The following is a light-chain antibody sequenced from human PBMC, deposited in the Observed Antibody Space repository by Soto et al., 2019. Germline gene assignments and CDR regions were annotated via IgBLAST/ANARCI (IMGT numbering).Light chain of an antibody. CDR1: QNLVYSDGNTY. CDR3: VQFSHFPRT. V-gene: IGKV2-24*01. Sequence: DIVLTQTPLSSPVTLGQPASISCRSSQNLVYSDGNTYLSWLQQRPGQPPRLLIYQISNRFSGVPDRFSGRGAGTDFTLTISRVEAEDVGIYSCVQFSHFPRTFGQGTKVEIK. CDR2: QIS. J-gene: IGKJ1*01.